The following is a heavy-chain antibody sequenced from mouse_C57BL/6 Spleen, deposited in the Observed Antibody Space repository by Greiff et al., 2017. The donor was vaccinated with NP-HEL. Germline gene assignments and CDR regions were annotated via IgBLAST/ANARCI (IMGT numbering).Heavy chain of an antibody. Sequence: QVQLQQSGAELVRPGASVKLSCKASGYTFTDYYINWVKQRPGQGLEWIARIYPGSGNTYYNEKFKGKATLTAEKSSSTAYMQLSSLTSEDSAVYFCARTTVAPYYAMDYWGQGTSVTVSS. CDR1: GYTFTDYY. J-gene: IGHJ4*01. V-gene: IGHV1-76*01. D-gene: IGHD1-1*01. CDR3: ARTTVAPYYAMDY. CDR2: IYPGSGNT.